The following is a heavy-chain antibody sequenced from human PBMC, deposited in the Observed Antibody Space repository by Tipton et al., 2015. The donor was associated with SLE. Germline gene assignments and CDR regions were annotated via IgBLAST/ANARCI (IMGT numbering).Heavy chain of an antibody. CDR3: ARSGYTFLNGSFDS. CDR1: GASIYRGSYF. D-gene: IGHD3-9*01. V-gene: IGHV4-61*02. Sequence: TLSLTCTVSGASIYRGSYFWSWIRQPAGKGLEWIGRIHSTGSTNYNPSLESRVSMSIDTSKNLFSLKLTSVTAADTAVYYCARSGYTFLNGSFDSWGHGTLVTVAS. CDR2: IHSTGST. J-gene: IGHJ4*01.